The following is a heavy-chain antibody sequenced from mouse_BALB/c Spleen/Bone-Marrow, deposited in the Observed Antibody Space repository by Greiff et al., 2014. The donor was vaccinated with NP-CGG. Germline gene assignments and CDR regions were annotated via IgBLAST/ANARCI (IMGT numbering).Heavy chain of an antibody. CDR1: GYTFSSDY. D-gene: IGHD2-12*01. CDR3: TRSRRAMDY. Sequence: VQLQQSGAELVKPGASVKLSCKASGYTFSSDYMYWVKQRPGQGLEWIGEINPSNGGTNFNEKFKSKATLTVDKSSSTAYMQLSCLTSEDSAVYYCTRSRRAMDYWGQGTSVTVSS. J-gene: IGHJ4*01. CDR2: INPSNGGT. V-gene: IGHV1S81*02.